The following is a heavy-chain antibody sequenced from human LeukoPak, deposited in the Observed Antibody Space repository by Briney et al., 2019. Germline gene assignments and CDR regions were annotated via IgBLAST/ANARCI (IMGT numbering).Heavy chain of an antibody. CDR1: GDSINSGHYY. V-gene: IGHV4-61*10. CDR3: ARAWFGELFLDY. D-gene: IGHD3-10*01. CDR2: ISSRGTS. J-gene: IGHJ4*02. Sequence: SETLSLTFIVSGDSINSGHYYWNWIRQSAGKGLEWIGYISSRGTSTYNPSLKSPVTISKDTSKNQFSLRLNSATAADTAVYYCARAWFGELFLDYWGQGALVTVSS.